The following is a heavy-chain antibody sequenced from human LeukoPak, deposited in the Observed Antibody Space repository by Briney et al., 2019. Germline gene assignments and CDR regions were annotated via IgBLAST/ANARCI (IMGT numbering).Heavy chain of an antibody. CDR2: NYHSGST. CDR1: GGSISSGGYS. D-gene: IGHD4-17*01. Sequence: SQTLSLTCAVSGGSISSGGYSWSWIRQPPGKGLEWIGYNYHSGSTYYNPSLKGRVTISVDRSKNQFSLKLSSVTAADTAVYYCARGGPYGPNWFDPWGQGTLVTVSS. V-gene: IGHV4-30-2*01. CDR3: ARGGPYGPNWFDP. J-gene: IGHJ5*02.